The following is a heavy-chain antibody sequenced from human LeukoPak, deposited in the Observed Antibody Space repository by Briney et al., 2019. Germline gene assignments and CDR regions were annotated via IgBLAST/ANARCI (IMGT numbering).Heavy chain of an antibody. J-gene: IGHJ4*02. CDR1: GGSISNYY. D-gene: IGHD1-26*01. CDR3: ARGQTVGATALDS. V-gene: IGHV4-4*07. CDR2: MYTTGST. Sequence: SETLSLTCSVSGGSISNYYWSWIRQPAGKGQEWIGRMYTTGSTSHNPSLKSRVTMSLDMSKNQFSLKLTSVTAADTAVYYCARGQTVGATALDSWGQGTLVTVSS.